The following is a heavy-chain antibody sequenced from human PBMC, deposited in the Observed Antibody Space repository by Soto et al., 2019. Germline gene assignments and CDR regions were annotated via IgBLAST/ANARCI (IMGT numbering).Heavy chain of an antibody. D-gene: IGHD5-12*01. CDR1: GFIFSNYG. Sequence: PWGSLRLSCAASGFIFSNYGMSWVRQAPGKGLEWVSSISGSGDRTHNADSVRGRFTISRDDSRNTLNLQMNSLRAEDTAIYFCATTKGYIDPFDLWGQGTLVNASS. V-gene: IGHV3-23*01. CDR2: ISGSGDRT. CDR3: ATTKGYIDPFDL. J-gene: IGHJ4*02.